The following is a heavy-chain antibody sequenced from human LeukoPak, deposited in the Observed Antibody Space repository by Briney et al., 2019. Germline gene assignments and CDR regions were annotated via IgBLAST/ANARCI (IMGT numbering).Heavy chain of an antibody. Sequence: PGGSLRLSCAASGFTFNNYAMSWVRQAPGKGLEWVSTISGSGGSTYYADSVKGRFTISRDNSKNTLYLQMNSLRAEDTALYYCAKESGSSSWPIDYWGQGTLVTVSS. J-gene: IGHJ4*02. V-gene: IGHV3-23*01. CDR2: ISGSGGST. CDR1: GFTFNNYA. CDR3: AKESGSSSWPIDY. D-gene: IGHD6-13*01.